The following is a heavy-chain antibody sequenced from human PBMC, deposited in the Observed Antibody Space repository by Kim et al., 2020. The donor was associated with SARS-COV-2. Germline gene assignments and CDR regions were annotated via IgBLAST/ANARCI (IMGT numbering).Heavy chain of an antibody. J-gene: IGHJ5*02. CDR2: INPNSGGT. D-gene: IGHD3-10*01. V-gene: IGHV1-2*02. CDR3: ARNRLLATRVFSSFWFDP. Sequence: ASVKVSCKASGYTFTGYYMHWVRQAPGQGLEWMGWINPNSGGTNYAQKFQGRVTMTRDTSISTAYMELSRLRSDDTAVYYCARNRLLATRVFSSFWFDPWGQGTLVTVSS. CDR1: GYTFTGYY.